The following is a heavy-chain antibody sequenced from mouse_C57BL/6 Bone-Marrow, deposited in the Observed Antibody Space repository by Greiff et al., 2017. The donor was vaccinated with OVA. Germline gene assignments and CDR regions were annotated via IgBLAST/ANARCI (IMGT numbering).Heavy chain of an antibody. D-gene: IGHD1-1*01. Sequence: QVQLQQSGAELARPGASVKLSCKASGYTFTSYGISWVKQRTGQGLEWIGEIYPRSGNTYYNEKFKGKATLTADKSSSTAYMELRSLTSEDSAVYFCARSGTITTVVATDYFDYWGQGTTLTVSS. CDR1: GYTFTSYG. V-gene: IGHV1-81*01. CDR3: ARSGTITTVVATDYFDY. CDR2: IYPRSGNT. J-gene: IGHJ2*01.